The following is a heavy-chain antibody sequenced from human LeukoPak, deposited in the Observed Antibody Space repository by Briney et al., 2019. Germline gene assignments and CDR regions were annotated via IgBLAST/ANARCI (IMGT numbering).Heavy chain of an antibody. V-gene: IGHV4-34*01. Sequence: SETLSLTCAVYGGSFSGYYWSWIRQPPGKGLEWIGEINHSGSTNYNPSLKSRVTISVDTSKNQFSLKLSSVTAADTAVYYCARRGLLGRRYSSSWYYWFDPWGQGTLVTVSS. D-gene: IGHD6-13*01. J-gene: IGHJ5*02. CDR2: INHSGST. CDR1: GGSFSGYY. CDR3: ARRGLLGRRYSSSWYYWFDP.